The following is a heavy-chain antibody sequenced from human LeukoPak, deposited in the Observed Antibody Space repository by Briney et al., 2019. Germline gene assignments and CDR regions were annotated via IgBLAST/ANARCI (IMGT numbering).Heavy chain of an antibody. D-gene: IGHD2-21*01. V-gene: IGHV4-39*07. CDR1: GGSISSSSYY. Sequence: SETLSLTCTVSGGSISSSSYYWGWIRQPPGKGLEWIGSIYYSGSTYYNPSLKSRVTISVDTSKNQFSLKLSSVTAADTAVYYCARGRALFDWGQGTLVTVSS. J-gene: IGHJ4*02. CDR3: ARGRALFD. CDR2: IYYSGST.